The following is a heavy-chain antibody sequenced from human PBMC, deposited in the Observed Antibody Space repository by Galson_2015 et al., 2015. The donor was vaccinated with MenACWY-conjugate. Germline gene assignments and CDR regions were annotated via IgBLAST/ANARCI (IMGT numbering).Heavy chain of an antibody. J-gene: IGHJ4*02. CDR2: ITSGSDYI. D-gene: IGHD2/OR15-2a*01. CDR1: GFTFNTYT. CDR3: AREDLAWAFGLDY. V-gene: IGHV3-21*01. Sequence: SLRLSCAASGFTFNTYTMNWVRQAPGEGLEWVSSITSGSDYIYYADSVKGRFTVSRDNAENSLYLQMNSLRPEDTAVYYCAREDLAWAFGLDYWGQGTLSPSPQ.